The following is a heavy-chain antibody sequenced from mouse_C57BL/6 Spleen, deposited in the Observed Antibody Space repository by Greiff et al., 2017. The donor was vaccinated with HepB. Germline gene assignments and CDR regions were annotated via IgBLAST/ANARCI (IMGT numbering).Heavy chain of an antibody. Sequence: QVQLQQPGTELVKPGASVKLSCKASGYTFTSYWMPWVKQRPGQGLEWIGNINPSNGGTNYDEKFKSKATLTEDKSSSTDYMQLSSLTSEDSAVYYCARGDYGYYFDYWGQGTTLTVSA. J-gene: IGHJ2*01. V-gene: IGHV1-53*01. CDR3: ARGDYGYYFDY. D-gene: IGHD1-1*01. CDR2: INPSNGGT. CDR1: GYTFTSYW.